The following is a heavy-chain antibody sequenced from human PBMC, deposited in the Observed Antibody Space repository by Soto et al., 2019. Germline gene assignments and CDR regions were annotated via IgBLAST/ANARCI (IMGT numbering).Heavy chain of an antibody. CDR3: ARGITGTQGSSYYYGMDV. V-gene: IGHV1-69*13. CDR2: IIPIFGTA. D-gene: IGHD1-7*01. J-gene: IGHJ6*02. CDR1: GGTFSSYA. Sequence: SVKVSCKASGGTFSSYAISWVRQAPGQGLEWMGGIIPIFGTANYAQKFQGRVTITADESTSTAYMELSSLRSEDTAVYYCARGITGTQGSSYYYGMDVWGQGTTVTVSS.